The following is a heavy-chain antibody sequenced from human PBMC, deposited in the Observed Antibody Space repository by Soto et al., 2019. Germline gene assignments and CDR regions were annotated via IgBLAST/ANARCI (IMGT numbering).Heavy chain of an antibody. CDR1: EITLNINW. D-gene: IGHD2-8*01. CDR2: LNPESTTL. Sequence: GGSLRLSCIASEITLNINWMHWIRQAPGKRLVWVSRLNPESTTLTYADSVTGRFTISRDRAKNTFSLQMNGVSAEDTAIYYCTKETFGVWDTSGQGTLGTVSS. V-gene: IGHV3-74*01. CDR3: TKETFGVWDT. J-gene: IGHJ5*02.